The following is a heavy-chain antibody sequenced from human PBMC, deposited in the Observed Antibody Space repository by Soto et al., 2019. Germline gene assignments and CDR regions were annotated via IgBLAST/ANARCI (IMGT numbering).Heavy chain of an antibody. V-gene: IGHV3-66*01. CDR2: TYSGGTT. CDR1: GFTVSSNY. J-gene: IGHJ3*02. D-gene: IGHD1-26*01. Sequence: GGSLRLSCAASGFTVSSNYMSWVRQAPGKGLEWVSVTYSGGTTYYADSVKGRFIISRDNSKNTLDLQMSSLRAEDTAVYYCASEFRTSGSRDAFDIWGQGTMVTVSS. CDR3: ASEFRTSGSRDAFDI.